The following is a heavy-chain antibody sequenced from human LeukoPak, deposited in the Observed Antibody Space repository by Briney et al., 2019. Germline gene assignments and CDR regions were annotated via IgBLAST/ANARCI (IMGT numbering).Heavy chain of an antibody. CDR3: AKDMGNGITIFGVVPYGMDV. Sequence: PGGSLRLSCAASGFTFDDYAMHWVRQAPGKGLEWVSGISWNSGSIGYADSVKGRFTISRDNAKNSLYLQMNSLRAEDTALYYCAKDMGNGITIFGVVPYGMDVWAKGPRSPSP. V-gene: IGHV3-9*01. CDR2: ISWNSGSI. CDR1: GFTFDDYA. J-gene: IGHJ6*02. D-gene: IGHD3-3*01.